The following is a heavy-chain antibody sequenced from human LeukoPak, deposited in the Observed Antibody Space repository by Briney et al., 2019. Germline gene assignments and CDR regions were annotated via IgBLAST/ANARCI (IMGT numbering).Heavy chain of an antibody. Sequence: GRSLRLSCAASGFTFSSYAMHWVRQAPGKGLEWVAVISYDGSNKYYADSVKGRFTISRDNSKNTLYLQMNSLRAEDTAVYYCARAFRTVTTYLGPYYYYGMDVWGQGTTVTVSS. CDR1: GFTFSSYA. V-gene: IGHV3-30-3*01. CDR2: ISYDGSNK. J-gene: IGHJ6*02. CDR3: ARAFRTVTTYLGPYYYYGMDV. D-gene: IGHD4-17*01.